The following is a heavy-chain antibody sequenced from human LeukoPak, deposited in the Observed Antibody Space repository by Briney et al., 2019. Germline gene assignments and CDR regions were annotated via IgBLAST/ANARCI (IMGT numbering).Heavy chain of an antibody. J-gene: IGHJ3*02. CDR3: ARDGPGYYDSSGHI. D-gene: IGHD3-22*01. Sequence: GGSLRLSCAASGFTFSSYSMNWVRQAPGKGLEWVSSISSSSSYIYYADSVKGRFTISRDNAKNSLYLQMNSLRAEDTAVYYCARDGPGYYDSSGHIWGQGTMVTVSS. CDR1: GFTFSSYS. V-gene: IGHV3-21*01. CDR2: ISSSSSYI.